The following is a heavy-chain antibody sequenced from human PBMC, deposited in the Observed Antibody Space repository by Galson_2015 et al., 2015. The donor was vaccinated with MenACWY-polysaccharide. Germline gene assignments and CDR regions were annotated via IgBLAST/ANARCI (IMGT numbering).Heavy chain of an antibody. D-gene: IGHD5-18*01. CDR1: GFTFSSYG. Sequence: SLRLSCAASGFTFSSYGMHWVRQAPGKGLEWVAVISYDGSNKYYADSVKGRFTISRDNSKNTLYLQMNSLRAEDTAVYYCAKDGGGYSYGRQDYGMDVWGQGTTVTVSS. CDR2: ISYDGSNK. V-gene: IGHV3-30*18. J-gene: IGHJ6*02. CDR3: AKDGGGYSYGRQDYGMDV.